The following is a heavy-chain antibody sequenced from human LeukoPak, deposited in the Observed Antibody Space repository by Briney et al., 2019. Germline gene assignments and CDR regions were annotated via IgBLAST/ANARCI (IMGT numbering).Heavy chain of an antibody. CDR2: IIPILGIA. D-gene: IGHD3-3*01. V-gene: IGHV1-69*02. CDR1: VGTFSSYN. Sequence: ASVKVSCKASVGTFSSYNISWVRQAPGQGLEWMGRIIPILGIANYAQKFQGRVTISEDKSTSTAYMELSSLRSEDTAVYYCARGTYYDFWSSGFDYWGQGTLVTVSA. CDR3: ARGTYYDFWSSGFDY. J-gene: IGHJ4*02.